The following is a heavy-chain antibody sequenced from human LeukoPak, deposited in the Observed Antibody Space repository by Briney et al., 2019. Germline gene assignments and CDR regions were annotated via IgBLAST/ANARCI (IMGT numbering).Heavy chain of an antibody. CDR1: GGSISSSSYY. J-gene: IGHJ4*02. D-gene: IGHD2-2*01. Sequence: SETLSLTCTVSGGSISSSSYYWGWIRQPPGKGLEWIGSIYYSGSTYYNPSLKSRVTISVDTSKNQFSLKLSSVTAADTAVYYCARDRAMTSIDYWGQGTLVTVSS. CDR2: IYYSGST. CDR3: ARDRAMTSIDY. V-gene: IGHV4-39*07.